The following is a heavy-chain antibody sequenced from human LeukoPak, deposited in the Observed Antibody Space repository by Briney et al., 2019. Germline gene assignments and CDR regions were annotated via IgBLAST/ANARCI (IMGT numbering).Heavy chain of an antibody. CDR3: ARGPYYSDSITSSFDY. CDR1: GGSISTFY. V-gene: IGHV4-59*01. CDR2: IYYTGST. Sequence: PSETLSLTCTVSGGSISTFYWSWIRQPPGKGLEWIGYIYYTGSTNYNSSLKSRVTISVDTSKNQFSLKLNSVTAAGTAVYYCARGPYYSDSITSSFDYWGQGALVTVSS. D-gene: IGHD3-22*01. J-gene: IGHJ4*02.